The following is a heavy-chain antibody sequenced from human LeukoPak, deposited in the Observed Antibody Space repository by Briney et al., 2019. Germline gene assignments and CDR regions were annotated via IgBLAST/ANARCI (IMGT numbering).Heavy chain of an antibody. CDR1: GYTFTSYY. V-gene: IGHV1-46*01. CDR2: INPSGGST. J-gene: IGHJ5*02. Sequence: ASVKVSCKASGYTFTSYYMHWVRQAPGQGLEWMGIINPSGGSTSYAQKFQGRVTMTRDMSTSTVYMELSSLRSEDTAVYYCARGVVVVVAATSNWFDPWGQGTLVTVSS. CDR3: ARGVVVVVAATSNWFDP. D-gene: IGHD2-15*01.